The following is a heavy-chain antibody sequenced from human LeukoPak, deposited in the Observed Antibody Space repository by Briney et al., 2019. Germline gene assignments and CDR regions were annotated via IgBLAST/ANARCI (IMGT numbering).Heavy chain of an antibody. V-gene: IGHV3-74*01. CDR3: GRGFALVPAGIPDY. D-gene: IGHD2-2*01. J-gene: IGHJ4*02. CDR1: GFTFSNYW. Sequence: PGGSLRLSCAASGFTFSNYWMHWVRQAPGEGLVWVSRISTDGSSTTYADSVKGRFTTSRDNAKNTLYLQMSSLRAEDTAIYYCGRGFALVPAGIPDYWGQGILVTVSS. CDR2: ISTDGSST.